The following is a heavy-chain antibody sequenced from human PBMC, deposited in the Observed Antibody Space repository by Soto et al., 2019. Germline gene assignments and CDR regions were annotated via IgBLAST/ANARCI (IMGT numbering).Heavy chain of an antibody. Sequence: GGSLRLSCAASGFTFSNYWMHWVRQAPGKGLVWVSRINSDGSSTSYADSMKGRFTISRDNAKNTLYLQMNSLRAEDTAVYYCARDNILTGYVYYYYGMDVWGQGTTVTVSS. CDR3: ARDNILTGYVYYYYGMDV. CDR1: GFTFSNYW. CDR2: INSDGSST. D-gene: IGHD3-9*01. J-gene: IGHJ6*02. V-gene: IGHV3-74*01.